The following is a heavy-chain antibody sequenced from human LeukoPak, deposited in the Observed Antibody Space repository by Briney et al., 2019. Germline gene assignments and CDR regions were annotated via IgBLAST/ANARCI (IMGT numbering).Heavy chain of an antibody. Sequence: GGSLRLSCAASGFTFSSYGMHWVRQAPGKGLEWVAVISYDGSNKYYADSVKGRFTTSRDNAKNTLYLQMDSLRDDDTAVHYCARDPGYESWSPFWGGMDVWGNGTTVIVSS. D-gene: IGHD3-16*01. CDR3: ARDPGYESWSPFWGGMDV. CDR2: ISYDGSNK. CDR1: GFTFSSYG. J-gene: IGHJ6*04. V-gene: IGHV3-30*03.